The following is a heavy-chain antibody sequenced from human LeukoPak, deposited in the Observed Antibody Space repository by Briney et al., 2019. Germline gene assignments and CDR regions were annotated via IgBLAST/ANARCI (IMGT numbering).Heavy chain of an antibody. V-gene: IGHV1-69*05. CDR1: GGTFSSYA. CDR2: IIPIFGTA. J-gene: IGHJ4*02. Sequence: SSVKVSCKASGGTFSSYAISWVRQAPGQGLEWMGGIIPIFGTANYAQKFQGRVTITTDESTSTAYMELSSLRSEDTAVYYCARGARQTGIRFDYWGQGTLVTVSS. D-gene: IGHD1-1*01. CDR3: ARGARQTGIRFDY.